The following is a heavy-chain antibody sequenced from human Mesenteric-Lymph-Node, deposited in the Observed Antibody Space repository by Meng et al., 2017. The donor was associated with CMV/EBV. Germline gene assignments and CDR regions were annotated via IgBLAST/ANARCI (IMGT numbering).Heavy chain of an antibody. CDR3: ARDCPLSPPAPTYQLRLLDY. D-gene: IGHD2-2*01. J-gene: IGHJ4*02. CDR1: GDSVSSNNTA. CDR2: TYYRSKWYN. Sequence: SQTLSLTCAISGDSVSSNNTAWNWIRQSPSRGLEWLGRTYYRSKWYNDYAVSVKSRITINPDTSKNQFSLQLNSVTPDDTAVYYCARDCPLSPPAPTYQLRLLDYWGQGTLVTVSS. V-gene: IGHV6-1*01.